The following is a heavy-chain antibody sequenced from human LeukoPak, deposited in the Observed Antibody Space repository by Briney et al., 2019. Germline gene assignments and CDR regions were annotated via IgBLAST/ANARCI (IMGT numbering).Heavy chain of an antibody. CDR3: ARDPRWLTPDCTSTSCYENYFDP. V-gene: IGHV4-38-2*02. J-gene: IGHJ5*02. CDR2: IFHTGSV. D-gene: IGHD2-2*01. CDR1: GYSISSGYQ. Sequence: SETLSLTCAVSGYSISSGYQWAWIRQPPGKTLEWIGSIFHTGSVHYNPSLKSRVTISVDTSTNHFSLRLSSLTAADTAIYYCARDPRWLTPDCTSTSCYENYFDPWGQGILVTVSP.